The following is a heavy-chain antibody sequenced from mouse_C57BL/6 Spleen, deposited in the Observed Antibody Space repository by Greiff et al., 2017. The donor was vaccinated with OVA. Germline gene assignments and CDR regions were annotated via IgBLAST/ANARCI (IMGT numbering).Heavy chain of an antibody. CDR2: IDPETGGT. Sequence: VQLQQSGAELVRPGASVTLSCKASGYTFTDYEMHWVKQTPVHGLEWIGAIDPETGGTAYNQKFKGKAILTADKSSSTAYMELRSLTSEDSAVDYCTSYYGYDNYAGDYWGQGTSVTVSS. V-gene: IGHV1-15*01. CDR1: GYTFTDYE. D-gene: IGHD2-9*01. CDR3: TSYYGYDNYAGDY. J-gene: IGHJ4*01.